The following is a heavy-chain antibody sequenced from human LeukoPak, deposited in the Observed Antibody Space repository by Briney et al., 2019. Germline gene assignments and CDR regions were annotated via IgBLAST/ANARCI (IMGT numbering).Heavy chain of an antibody. D-gene: IGHD6-19*01. J-gene: IGHJ4*02. V-gene: IGHV4-34*01. CDR2: INHVGTT. Sequence: SETLSLTCAVSGGSFNAYFWTWVRQSPGKALEWIGEINHVGTTTYNPSLESRVTVSVDTANNHFSLKLYSVTDADAGVYYCAANRWLVTYLDYWGQGSRVSASS. CDR3: AANRWLVTYLDY. CDR1: GGSFNAYF.